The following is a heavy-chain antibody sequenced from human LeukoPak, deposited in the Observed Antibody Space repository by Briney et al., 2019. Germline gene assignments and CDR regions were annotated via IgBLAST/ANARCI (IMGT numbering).Heavy chain of an antibody. D-gene: IGHD2-2*01. Sequence: SETLSLTCTVSGGSISSSSYYWGWIRQPPGKGLEWIGSIYYSGSTYYNPSLKSRVTISVDTSKNQFSLRLNSVTAADTAVYYCARVVPAAIYFDYWGQGTLVTVSS. CDR1: GGSISSSSYY. CDR3: ARVVPAAIYFDY. V-gene: IGHV4-39*07. J-gene: IGHJ4*02. CDR2: IYYSGST.